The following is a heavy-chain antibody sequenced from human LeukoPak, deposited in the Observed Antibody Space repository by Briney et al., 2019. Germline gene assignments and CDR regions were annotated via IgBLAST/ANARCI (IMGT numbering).Heavy chain of an antibody. CDR2: INWNGGST. CDR3: AREEGGKLGIDYYFHY. J-gene: IGHJ4*02. Sequence: GGSLRLSCAASGFTFADYGMSWVRQAPGKGLEWVSGINWNGGSTGYADSVKGRFNISRDNAKNSLYLQMNDLRAEDTAVYYCAREEGGKLGIDYYFHYWGQGTLVTVSS. CDR1: GFTFADYG. V-gene: IGHV3-20*04. D-gene: IGHD7-27*01.